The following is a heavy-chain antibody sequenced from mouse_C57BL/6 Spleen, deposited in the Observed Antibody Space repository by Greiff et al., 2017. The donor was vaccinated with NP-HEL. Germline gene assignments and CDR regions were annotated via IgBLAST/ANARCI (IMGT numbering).Heavy chain of an antibody. D-gene: IGHD2-4*01. J-gene: IGHJ4*01. CDR1: GYTFTSYG. Sequence: QVQLKESGAELARPGASVKLSCKASGYTFTSYGISWVKQRTGQGLEWIGEIYPRSGNTYYNEKFKGKDTLTADKSSSTAYMELRSLTSEDSAVYFCARMYDYDYYAMDYWGQVTSVTVSS. CDR2: IYPRSGNT. V-gene: IGHV1-81*01. CDR3: ARMYDYDYYAMDY.